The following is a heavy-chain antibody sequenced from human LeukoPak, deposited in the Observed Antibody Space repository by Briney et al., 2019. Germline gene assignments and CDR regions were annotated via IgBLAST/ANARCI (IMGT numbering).Heavy chain of an antibody. CDR1: GFSFISYG. CDR2: ISDDGRNK. V-gene: IGHV3-30*18. Sequence: GGSLRLSCAASGFSFISYGMHWVRQAPGKGLKWVGVISDDGRNKNYADSVKGRFTISRDNSKDTLYLQMNSLRDEDTAVYYCAKRPSDYGDYVTYFDYWGQGTLVTVSS. J-gene: IGHJ4*02. D-gene: IGHD4-17*01. CDR3: AKRPSDYGDYVTYFDY.